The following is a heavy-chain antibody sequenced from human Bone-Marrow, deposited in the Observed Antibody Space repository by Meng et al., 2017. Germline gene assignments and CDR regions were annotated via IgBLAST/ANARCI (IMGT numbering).Heavy chain of an antibody. Sequence: QGEVVQAGAEVKKPGASVKVYCKASGYTFPDYWLHWVRRAPGQGLEWMGRINPKSGDTHYAQRFQGRVTMTGDTSISTAYMELSGLRSDDTAMYYCARDEDISAAGKLFGDYWGQGTLVTVSS. CDR1: GYTFPDYW. J-gene: IGHJ4*02. CDR2: INPKSGDT. CDR3: ARDEDISAAGKLFGDY. D-gene: IGHD6-13*01. V-gene: IGHV1-2*06.